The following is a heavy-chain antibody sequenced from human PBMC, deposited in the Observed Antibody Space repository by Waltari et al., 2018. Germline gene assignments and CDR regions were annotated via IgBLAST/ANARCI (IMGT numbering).Heavy chain of an antibody. CDR1: GYTLPELS. D-gene: IGHD4-17*01. J-gene: IGHJ6*02. CDR3: ATGTRTTEYYGMDV. V-gene: IGHV1-24*01. Sequence: QVQLVQSGAEVQKPGASVKVSCKVSGYTLPELSMHWVRQAPGKGLEWMGGFDPEDGETIYAQKFQGRGTMTEDTSTDTAYMELSSLRSEDTAVYYCATGTRTTEYYGMDVWGQGTTVTVSS. CDR2: FDPEDGET.